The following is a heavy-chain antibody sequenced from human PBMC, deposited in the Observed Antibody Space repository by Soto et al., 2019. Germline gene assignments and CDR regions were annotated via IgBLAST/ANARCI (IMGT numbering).Heavy chain of an antibody. CDR2: ISYDGNNQ. CDR1: GFNFNSHG. J-gene: IGHJ5*02. V-gene: IGHV3-30*18. D-gene: IGHD3-3*02. CDR3: AKDRTAVLAEVSWLET. Sequence: QEQLVESGGGVVQPGKSLRLSCVASGFNFNSHGMHWVRQAPGKGLEWVAVISYDGNNQYYADSVKGRFTISRDNFKNTVYLEVNSLRAEDTALYSCAKDRTAVLAEVSWLETWGQGTLVTVSS.